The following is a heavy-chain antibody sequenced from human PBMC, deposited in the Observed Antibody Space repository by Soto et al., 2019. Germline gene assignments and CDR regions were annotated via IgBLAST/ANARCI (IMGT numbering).Heavy chain of an antibody. Sequence: VSGPTLVNPTQTLTLNCTFSGFSPTTCGVGVGWVRQPPGKAPEWLALIYWDDAERYRASLKSRLTITKDTSKNQVVLTMTNMDPVDTGTYYCARIRRDSGGYYYPGDHWGQGTLVTVSS. D-gene: IGHD3-22*01. V-gene: IGHV2-5*02. J-gene: IGHJ5*02. CDR2: IYWDDAE. CDR1: GFSPTTCGVG. CDR3: ARIRRDSGGYYYPGDH.